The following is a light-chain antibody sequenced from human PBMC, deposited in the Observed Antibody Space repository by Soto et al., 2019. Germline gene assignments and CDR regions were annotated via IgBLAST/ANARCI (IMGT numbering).Light chain of an antibody. J-gene: IGKJ1*01. CDR2: AAS. Sequence: DIQMTQSPSSLSASVGDRVTITCRASQNINSYLNWYQQKPGKAPNLLIYAASSLQSGVPSRFSGSGSGTDFTLTISSLHPEDFATYYCQQRYSTPQTVGHGTKVEVK. CDR1: QNINSY. CDR3: QQRYSTPQT. V-gene: IGKV1-39*01.